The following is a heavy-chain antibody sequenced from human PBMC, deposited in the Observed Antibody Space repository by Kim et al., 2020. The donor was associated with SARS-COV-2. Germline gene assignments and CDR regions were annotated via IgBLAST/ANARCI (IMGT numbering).Heavy chain of an antibody. D-gene: IGHD2-8*01. J-gene: IGHJ4*02. CDR1: GFVFGDYA. CDR3: VRDSGVFVFED. V-gene: IGHV3-30*04. Sequence: GGSLRLSCAASGFVFGDYAMHWVRQTPGKGLKWVAMISFDGDNIYYAESVQGRFTISRDNAKNTLYLQMDNLESSDTSMFYCVRDSGVFVFEDWGQGTLVTVSS. CDR2: ISFDGDNI.